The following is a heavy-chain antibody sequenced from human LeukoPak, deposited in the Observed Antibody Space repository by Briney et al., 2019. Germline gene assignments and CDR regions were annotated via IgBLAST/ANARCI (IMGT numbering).Heavy chain of an antibody. D-gene: IGHD3-16*02. CDR3: AKDGGIYRFFDS. CDR1: GFTFSSYS. V-gene: IGHV3-21*04. J-gene: IGHJ4*02. Sequence: GGSLRLSCAASGFTFSSYSMNWVRQAPGKGLEGVSSISSSSSYIYYADSVKGRFTISRDNAKNSLYLQMNSLRAEDTAVYYCAKDGGIYRFFDSWGQGTLVTVSS. CDR2: ISSSSSYI.